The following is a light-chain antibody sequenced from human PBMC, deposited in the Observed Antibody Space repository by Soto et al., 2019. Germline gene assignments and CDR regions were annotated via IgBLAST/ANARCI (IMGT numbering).Light chain of an antibody. CDR2: AAS. CDR3: QQYNSYPRT. Sequence: DIQMTQSPSSLSASVGDRVTITYRASQSIRTYLNWYQQKPGKAPKFLIYAASRLQSGVPSRFSGSGSGTEFTLTISSLQPDDFATYYCQQYNSYPRTFGQGTKVDIK. CDR1: QSIRTY. J-gene: IGKJ1*01. V-gene: IGKV1-16*01.